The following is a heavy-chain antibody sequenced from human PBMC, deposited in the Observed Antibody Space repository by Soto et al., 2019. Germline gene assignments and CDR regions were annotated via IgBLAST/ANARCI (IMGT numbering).Heavy chain of an antibody. J-gene: IGHJ4*02. V-gene: IGHV3-23*01. CDR3: AKWMGVDYDFWSGYYKAGPIFDY. Sequence: GSLRLSCAASGIPLSRYVLTWVRQAPAKRLEWVSAISVRGQTTDYANSVKGRFTISSDNSKDTLYLQMNSLRAEDTAVYYCAKWMGVDYDFWSGYYKAGPIFDYWGQGTLVTVSS. D-gene: IGHD3-3*01. CDR2: ISVRGQTT. CDR1: GIPLSRYV.